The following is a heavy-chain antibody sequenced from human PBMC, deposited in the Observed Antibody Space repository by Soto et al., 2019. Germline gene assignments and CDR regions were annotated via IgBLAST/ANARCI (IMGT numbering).Heavy chain of an antibody. Sequence: QVQLVQSGAEVKKPGASVKVSCKTSGYTFTNYGINWVRQAPGQGLEWMGWINAYNGKTNYAQRLQSRVIMTTDASPSTAYMELRSLRSDDTAVYYCARGSSPVDFDYWGQGTLVTVSS. J-gene: IGHJ4*02. CDR2: INAYNGKT. CDR3: ARGSSPVDFDY. D-gene: IGHD6-13*01. CDR1: GYTFTNYG. V-gene: IGHV1-18*01.